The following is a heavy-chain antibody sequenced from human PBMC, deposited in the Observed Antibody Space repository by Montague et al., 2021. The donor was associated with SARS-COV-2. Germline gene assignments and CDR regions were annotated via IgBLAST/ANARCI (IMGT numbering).Heavy chain of an antibody. Sequence: ETLSLTCTVSGGSVSSSPYYWGWIRQPPGRGLEWVGSISYSGRTYFSPSLKSRLTISVDSSENQFSLGLSSVTAADTAVYYCASSYYYGSGTYVYNYYMDVWGKGTTVTVSS. CDR2: ISYSGRT. D-gene: IGHD3-10*01. CDR1: GGSVSSSPYY. J-gene: IGHJ6*03. V-gene: IGHV4-39*01. CDR3: ASSYYYGSGTYVYNYYMDV.